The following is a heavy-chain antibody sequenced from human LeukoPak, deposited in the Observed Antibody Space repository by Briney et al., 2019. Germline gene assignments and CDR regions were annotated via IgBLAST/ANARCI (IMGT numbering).Heavy chain of an antibody. CDR1: GLTVSSNY. CDR2: IYTNDNT. Sequence: PGGSLRLSCVASGLTVSSNYMSWVRQAPGKGLEWVSVIYTNDNTYYVNSVKGRFTISRDDSKNTLHLQMNSLRVEDTAVYYCARENYAALGSDAFDIWGQGTMVTVS. J-gene: IGHJ3*02. V-gene: IGHV3-53*01. D-gene: IGHD2-2*01. CDR3: ARENYAALGSDAFDI.